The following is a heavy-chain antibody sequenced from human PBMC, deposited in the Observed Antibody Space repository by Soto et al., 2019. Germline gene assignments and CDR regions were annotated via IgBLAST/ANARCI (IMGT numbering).Heavy chain of an antibody. J-gene: IGHJ5*02. V-gene: IGHV4-61*01. CDR1: GGAVSSGTYY. CDR2: IYFTGST. Sequence: SETLSLTCTVSGGAVSSGTYYWSWSRQPPGKGLEWIGHIYFTGSTNYNPSLKSRVTMSLDTSRNQFSLKLSSVTAADTAVYYCTRGPPRVQWFDPWGLGTLVTVSS. CDR3: TRGPPRVQWFDP.